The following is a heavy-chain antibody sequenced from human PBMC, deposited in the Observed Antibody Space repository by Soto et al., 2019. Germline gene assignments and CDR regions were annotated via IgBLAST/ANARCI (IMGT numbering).Heavy chain of an antibody. D-gene: IGHD2-15*01. V-gene: IGHV1-69*01. Sequence: QVQLVQSGAEVKKPGSSVKVSCKASGGTFSSYAISWVRQDPGQGLEWMGGIIPIFGTANYAQKFQGRVTITADESTSTAYMELSSLRSEDTAVYYCARSAYCSGGSCYPNWFDPWGQGTLVTVSS. CDR2: IIPIFGTA. CDR3: ARSAYCSGGSCYPNWFDP. J-gene: IGHJ5*02. CDR1: GGTFSSYA.